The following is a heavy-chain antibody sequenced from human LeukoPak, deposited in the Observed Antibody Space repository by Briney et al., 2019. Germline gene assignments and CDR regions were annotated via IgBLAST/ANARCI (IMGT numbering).Heavy chain of an antibody. Sequence: SETLSLTCTVSGGPISSSSYYWGWIRQPPGKGLEWIGSIYYSWSPYYNPSLKSRVTISVDTSTNQSSLKLSSVTAADTAVYYCARRDSSGWYYAFDICGQGTMVTVSS. V-gene: IGHV4-39*01. CDR2: IYYSWSP. J-gene: IGHJ3*02. CDR1: GGPISSSSYY. CDR3: ARRDSSGWYYAFDI. D-gene: IGHD6-19*01.